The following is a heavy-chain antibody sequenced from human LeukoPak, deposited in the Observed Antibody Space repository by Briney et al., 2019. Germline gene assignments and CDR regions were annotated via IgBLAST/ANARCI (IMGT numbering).Heavy chain of an antibody. CDR2: IYTSGST. CDR1: GDSISGYY. J-gene: IGHJ4*02. Sequence: ETLSLTCTVSGDSISGYYWSWIRKPAGKGLEWIGRIYTSGSTNYNPSLKSRVTMSVDTSKNQFSLKLSSVTAADTAVYYCARYYDSSGYYFDYWGQGTLVTVSS. D-gene: IGHD3-22*01. CDR3: ARYYDSSGYYFDY. V-gene: IGHV4-4*07.